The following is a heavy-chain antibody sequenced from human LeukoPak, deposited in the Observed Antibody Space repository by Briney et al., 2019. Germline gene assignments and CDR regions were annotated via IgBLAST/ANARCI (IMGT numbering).Heavy chain of an antibody. D-gene: IGHD3-9*01. V-gene: IGHV3-30*18. CDR3: AKSRLVTTLDY. J-gene: IGHJ4*02. CDR2: ISYDGSNK. Sequence: GSLRLSCAASGFTFSSYGMHWVRQAPGKGLEWVAVISYDGSNKYYADSVKGRFTISRDNSKNTLYLQMNSLRAEDTAVYYCAKSRLVTTLDYWGQGTLVTVSS. CDR1: GFTFSSYG.